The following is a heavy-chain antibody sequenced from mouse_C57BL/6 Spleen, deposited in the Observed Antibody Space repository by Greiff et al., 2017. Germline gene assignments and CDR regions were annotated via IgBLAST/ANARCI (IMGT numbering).Heavy chain of an antibody. D-gene: IGHD2-3*01. CDR2: IYPRDGST. CDR3: ARPYDGYYDWFAY. Sequence: QVQLQQSDAELVKPGASVKISCKVSGYTFTDHTIHWMKQRPEQGLEWIGYIYPRDGSTKYNEKFKGKATLTADKSSSTAYMQLNSLTSEGSAVYCCARPYDGYYDWFAYWGQGALVTVSA. CDR1: GYTFTDHT. V-gene: IGHV1-78*01. J-gene: IGHJ3*01.